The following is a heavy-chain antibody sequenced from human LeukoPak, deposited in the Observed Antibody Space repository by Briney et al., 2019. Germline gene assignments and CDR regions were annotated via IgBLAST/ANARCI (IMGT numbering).Heavy chain of an antibody. D-gene: IGHD3-10*01. CDR3: ATERWFGELDRGDNDAFDN. Sequence: GASVKVSCKASGYTFTGYYMHWVRQAPGQGLEWMGWINPNSGGTNYAQKFQGRVTMTRDTSISTAYMELSRLRSDDTAVYYCATERWFGELDRGDNDAFDNWGQGTMVTVSS. CDR2: INPNSGGT. J-gene: IGHJ3*02. V-gene: IGHV1-2*02. CDR1: GYTFTGYY.